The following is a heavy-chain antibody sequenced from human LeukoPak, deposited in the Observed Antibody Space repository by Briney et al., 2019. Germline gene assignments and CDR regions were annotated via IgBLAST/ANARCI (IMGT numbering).Heavy chain of an antibody. J-gene: IGHJ5*02. CDR2: IYSDGRA. D-gene: IGHD2-8*02. Sequence: GGSLRLSRAASGFTVGSNYMTWVRQAPGTGLQWVSLIYSDGRAYYADSVRGRFTISRDDSKNTLYLQMNSLRAEDTAVYYCARGLTGGKTDEYFDTWGQGTLVSVSS. CDR1: GFTVGSNY. V-gene: IGHV3-53*01. CDR3: ARGLTGGKTDEYFDT.